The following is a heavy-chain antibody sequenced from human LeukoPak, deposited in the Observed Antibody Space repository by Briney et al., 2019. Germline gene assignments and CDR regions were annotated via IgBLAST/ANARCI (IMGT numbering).Heavy chain of an antibody. V-gene: IGHV1-18*01. J-gene: IGHJ4*02. CDR1: GYTFSTYG. CDR3: ARGTTADIDY. D-gene: IGHD5-12*01. Sequence: ASVKVSCKASGYTFSTYGISWVRQAAGQGLEWMGWISTYNGNTNYAQKLQGRVTMTTDTSTSTAYMELRSLRSDDTAVYYCARGTTADIDYWGQGTLVTVSS. CDR2: ISTYNGNT.